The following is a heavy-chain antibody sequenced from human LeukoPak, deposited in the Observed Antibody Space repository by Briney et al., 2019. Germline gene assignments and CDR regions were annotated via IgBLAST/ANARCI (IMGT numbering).Heavy chain of an antibody. Sequence: SETLSLTCTVSGGSISSGDYYWSWVRQPPGKGLEWIGYIYYSGSTYYNPSLKSRVTISVDTSKNQFSLKLSSVTAADTAVYYCAPLTGYCSGGSCYPNAFDYWGQGTLVTVSS. D-gene: IGHD2-15*01. J-gene: IGHJ4*02. CDR1: GGSISSGDYY. V-gene: IGHV4-30-4*01. CDR2: IYYSGST. CDR3: APLTGYCSGGSCYPNAFDY.